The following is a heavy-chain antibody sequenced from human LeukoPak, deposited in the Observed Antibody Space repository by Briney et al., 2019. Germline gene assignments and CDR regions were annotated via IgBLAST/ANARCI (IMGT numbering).Heavy chain of an antibody. CDR1: GFTVSNSY. D-gene: IGHD2-2*01. CDR2: IYYSGST. V-gene: IGHV4-39*01. CDR3: ARYAVVPAASDY. J-gene: IGHJ4*02. Sequence: GSLRLSCAASGFTVSNSYMSWVRQAPGKGLEWIGSIYYSGSTYYNPSLKSRVTISVDTSKNQFSLKLSSVTAADTAVYYCARYAVVPAASDYWGQGTLVTVSS.